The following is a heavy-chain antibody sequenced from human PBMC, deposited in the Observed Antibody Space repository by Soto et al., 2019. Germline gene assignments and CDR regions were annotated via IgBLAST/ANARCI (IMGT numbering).Heavy chain of an antibody. J-gene: IGHJ6*02. D-gene: IGHD3-3*02. CDR3: ARGRQYYLFWSGYQNEGPHAMDV. CDR1: GGSFSGYY. CDR2: ISHSGGT. Sequence: QVQLQQWGAGLLKPSETLSLTCAVYGGSFSGYYWTWIRQAPGKGLEWIGEISHSGGTNYNSSLKRLVTISVDTSKKQFSLMRYSVTAADTAVFYCARGRQYYLFWSGYQNEGPHAMDVWGQGTTVTVSS. V-gene: IGHV4-34*02.